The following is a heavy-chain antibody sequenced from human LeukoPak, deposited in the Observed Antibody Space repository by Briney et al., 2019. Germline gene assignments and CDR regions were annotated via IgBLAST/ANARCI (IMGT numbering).Heavy chain of an antibody. CDR3: AKTKGYSYGYYFDY. CDR2: MSYDGFNK. D-gene: IGHD5-18*01. Sequence: GGSLRLSCAASGFTFSSYAMHWVRQSLGKGLEWVAVMSYDGFNKYYADSVKGRFTISRDNSKNTLYLQMNSLRAEDTAVYYCAKTKGYSYGYYFDYWGQGTLVTVAS. J-gene: IGHJ4*02. V-gene: IGHV3-30*18. CDR1: GFTFSSYA.